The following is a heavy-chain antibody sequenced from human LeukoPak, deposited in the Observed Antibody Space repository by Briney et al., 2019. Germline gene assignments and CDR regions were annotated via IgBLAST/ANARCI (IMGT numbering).Heavy chain of an antibody. CDR1: GFTFDDYG. CDR3: ATDYDSSGSFDY. J-gene: IGHJ4*02. Sequence: GGSLGLSFAASGFTFDDYGMSWVRQAPGKGLEWVSGINWNGGSTGYADSVKGRFTISRDNAKNSLYLQMNSLRAEDTALYYCATDYDSSGSFDYWGQGTLVTVSS. CDR2: INWNGGST. V-gene: IGHV3-20*03. D-gene: IGHD3-22*01.